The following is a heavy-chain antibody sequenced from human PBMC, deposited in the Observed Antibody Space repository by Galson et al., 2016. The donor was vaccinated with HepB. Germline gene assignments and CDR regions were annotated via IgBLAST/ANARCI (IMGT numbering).Heavy chain of an antibody. CDR3: ARGITPFLRFDP. Sequence: TLSLTCIVSGGSISSGGYFWSWLRQPAGKGLEWIGQIYTSGSTNYNPSLKSRVTISLDMSNNQFSLKLRSVTAADTAVYYCARGITPFLRFDPWGQGTLVTVSS. CDR1: GGSISSGGYF. CDR2: IYTSGST. J-gene: IGHJ5*02. V-gene: IGHV4-61*09.